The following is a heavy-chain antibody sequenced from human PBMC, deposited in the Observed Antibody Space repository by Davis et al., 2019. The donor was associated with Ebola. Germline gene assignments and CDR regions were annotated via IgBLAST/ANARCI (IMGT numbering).Heavy chain of an antibody. Sequence: GGSLRLSCAASGFTFSGSAMHWVRQASGKGLEWVGRIRSKANSYATAYAASVKGRFTISRDDSKNTAYLQMNSLRAEDPAVYYCARAQDYGDYGGVFDFWGRGTLVTVSS. V-gene: IGHV3-73*01. D-gene: IGHD4-17*01. J-gene: IGHJ4*02. CDR3: ARAQDYGDYGGVFDF. CDR1: GFTFSGSA. CDR2: IRSKANSYAT.